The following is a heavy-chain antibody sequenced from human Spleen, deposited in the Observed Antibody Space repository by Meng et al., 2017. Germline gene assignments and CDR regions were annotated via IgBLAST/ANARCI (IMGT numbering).Heavy chain of an antibody. J-gene: IGHJ4*02. CDR1: GGSVSSGSYY. Sequence: GSLRLSCTVSGGSVSSGSYYWSWIRQPPGKGLEWIGYIYYSGSTNYNPSLKSRVTISVDTSKNQFSLKLSSVTAADTAVYYCASWGGNSYYYDSSGWSYWGQGTLVTVSS. CDR2: IYYSGST. CDR3: ASWGGNSYYYDSSGWSY. V-gene: IGHV4-61*01. D-gene: IGHD3-22*01.